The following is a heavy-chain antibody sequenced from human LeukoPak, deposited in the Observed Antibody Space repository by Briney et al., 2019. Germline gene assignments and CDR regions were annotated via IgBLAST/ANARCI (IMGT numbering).Heavy chain of an antibody. J-gene: IGHJ4*02. CDR2: INHSGST. D-gene: IGHD6-19*01. CDR3: ARAKSIAVAGTLTLVDY. V-gene: IGHV4-34*01. CDR1: GGSFSGYY. Sequence: SETLSLTCAVYGGSFSGYYWSWIRQPPGKGLEWIGEINHSGSTNYNPFLKSRVTISVDTSKNQFSLKLSSVTAADTAVYYCARAKSIAVAGTLTLVDYWGQGTLVTVSS.